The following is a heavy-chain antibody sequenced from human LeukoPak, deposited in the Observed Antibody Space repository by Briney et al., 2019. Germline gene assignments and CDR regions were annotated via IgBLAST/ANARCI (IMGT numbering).Heavy chain of an antibody. D-gene: IGHD4-17*01. CDR1: GFTFSTYE. V-gene: IGHV3-48*03. CDR2: ISSSGSTI. J-gene: IGHJ6*02. Sequence: GGSLRLSCAASGFTFSTYEMNWVRQAPGKGLEWVSYISSSGSTIYYADSVKGRFTISRDNAKNSLYLQMNSLRDEDTGVYYCARASTTTVYGMDVRGQGTTVTVSS. CDR3: ARASTTTVYGMDV.